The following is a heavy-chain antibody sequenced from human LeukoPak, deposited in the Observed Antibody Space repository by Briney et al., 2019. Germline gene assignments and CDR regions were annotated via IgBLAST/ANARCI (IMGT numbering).Heavy chain of an antibody. Sequence: SETLSLTCTVSGGSISSYYWSWIRQPPGKGLEWIGYIYYSGSTNYNPSLKSRVTISVDTSKNQFSLKPSSVTAADTAVYYCARDRSLDYWGQGTLVTVSS. CDR3: ARDRSLDY. J-gene: IGHJ4*02. V-gene: IGHV4-59*01. CDR1: GGSISSYY. CDR2: IYYSGST.